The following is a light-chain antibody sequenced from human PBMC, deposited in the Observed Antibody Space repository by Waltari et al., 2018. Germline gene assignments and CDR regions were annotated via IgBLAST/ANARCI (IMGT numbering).Light chain of an antibody. CDR3: QSYDSSLSHWV. CDR2: GNN. V-gene: IGLV1-40*01. Sequence: QSVLTQTPSVSGAPGQRVIISCTGSSSNIGPGYDVHWYQQLPGTAPKLLISGNNNRPSGVPDRFFGSKSGPSASLAITGLQAEDEADYYCQSYDSSLSHWVFGGGTKLTVL. CDR1: SSNIGPGYD. J-gene: IGLJ3*02.